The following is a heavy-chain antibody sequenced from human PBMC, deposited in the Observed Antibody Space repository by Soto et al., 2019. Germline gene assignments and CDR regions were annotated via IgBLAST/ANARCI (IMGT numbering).Heavy chain of an antibody. CDR2: IDPSDSYT. J-gene: IGHJ4*02. CDR3: ATHEMEELGDY. D-gene: IGHD1-1*01. Sequence: GESLKISCTGSGYSFTSYWITWVRQMPGKGLEWMGRIDPSDSYTSYSPSFQGHVTISADKSISTAYLQWSSLKASDTAMYYCATHEMEELGDYWGQGTLVTVSS. CDR1: GYSFTSYW. V-gene: IGHV5-10-1*01.